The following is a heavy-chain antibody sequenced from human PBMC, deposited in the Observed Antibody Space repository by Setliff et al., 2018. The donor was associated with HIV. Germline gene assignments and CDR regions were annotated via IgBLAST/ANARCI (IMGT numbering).Heavy chain of an antibody. Sequence: LSLTCAVYGESLSPYYWSWIRQPPGKGLEWIGEINHSGSNNYNPSLKSRVTLSVDTSKNQFSLKLTSVTAADTAVYYCARGLGMVESTTPFDFWGQGTLVTVS. CDR1: GESLSPYY. J-gene: IGHJ4*02. CDR3: ARGLGMVESTTPFDF. V-gene: IGHV4-34*01. CDR2: INHSGSN. D-gene: IGHD1-26*01.